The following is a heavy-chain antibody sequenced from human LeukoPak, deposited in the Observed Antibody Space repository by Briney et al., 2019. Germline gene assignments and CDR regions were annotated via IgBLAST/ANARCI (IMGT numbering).Heavy chain of an antibody. Sequence: GSLRLSCAASGFTFSSYAVSRVRQAPGKGLEWVSAITGSGGSTYYADSVKGRFTISRDNSKNTLYLQMNSLRAEDTAVYYCAKVWELLGINYWGQGTLVTVSS. J-gene: IGHJ4*02. CDR2: ITGSGGST. V-gene: IGHV3-23*01. CDR1: GFTFSSYA. CDR3: AKVWELLGINY. D-gene: IGHD1-26*01.